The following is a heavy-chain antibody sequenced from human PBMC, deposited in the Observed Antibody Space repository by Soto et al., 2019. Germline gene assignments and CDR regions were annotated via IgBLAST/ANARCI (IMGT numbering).Heavy chain of an antibody. CDR3: ASPPSGGMPLYYYGMDG. CDR1: GGTFSSYA. Sequence: GASVKVSCKASGGTFSSYAISWVRQAPGQGLEWMGGIIPIFGTANYAQKFQGRVTITADESTSTAYMELSSLRSEDTAVYYCASPPSGGMPLYYYGMDGWGQGTTVTVSS. J-gene: IGHJ6*02. V-gene: IGHV1-69*13. CDR2: IIPIFGTA. D-gene: IGHD2-15*01.